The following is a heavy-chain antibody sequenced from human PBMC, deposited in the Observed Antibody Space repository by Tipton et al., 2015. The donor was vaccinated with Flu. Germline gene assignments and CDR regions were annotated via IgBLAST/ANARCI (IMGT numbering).Heavy chain of an antibody. D-gene: IGHD5-12*01. CDR3: ARDGRDQWLTLWGWFDP. Sequence: RSLRLSCVASGFTFRSYAMSWVRRAPGKGLEWVAVIGSNGRDEDYAESVKGRFTISRDNSRNTLYLEMNRLRVEDTGVYYCARDGRDQWLTLWGWFDPWGQGTLVTVSS. J-gene: IGHJ5*02. CDR1: GFTFRSYA. CDR2: IGSNGRDE. V-gene: IGHV3-33*07.